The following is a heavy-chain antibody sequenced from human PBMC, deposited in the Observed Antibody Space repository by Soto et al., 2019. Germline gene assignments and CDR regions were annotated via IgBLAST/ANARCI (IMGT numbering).Heavy chain of an antibody. CDR2: IRGRGNSA. CDR1: GFTFSTYD. V-gene: IGHV3-23*01. CDR3: ARVAWVAGYYFDY. Sequence: RRVSCAASGFTFSTYDMIWVRQAPGKGLEWVSDIRGRGNSAFYADSVKGRFTISRDNSNNTLYLQMNNLRADDTAVYYCARVAWVAGYYFDYWGQGTLVTVSS. J-gene: IGHJ4*02. D-gene: IGHD6-19*01.